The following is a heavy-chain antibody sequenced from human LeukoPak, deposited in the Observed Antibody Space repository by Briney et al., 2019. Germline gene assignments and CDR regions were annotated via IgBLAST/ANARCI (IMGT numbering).Heavy chain of an antibody. J-gene: IGHJ4*02. D-gene: IGHD6-13*01. CDR2: MNPNSGNT. CDR3: ARALLYSRERVFDY. V-gene: IGHV1-8*01. CDR1: GYTFTSYD. Sequence: ASVKVSCKASGYTFTSYDINWVRQATGQGLEWMGWMNPNSGNTGYAQKFQGRVTMTRNTSISTAYMELSSLRSEDAAVYYCARALLYSRERVFDYWGQGTLVTVSS.